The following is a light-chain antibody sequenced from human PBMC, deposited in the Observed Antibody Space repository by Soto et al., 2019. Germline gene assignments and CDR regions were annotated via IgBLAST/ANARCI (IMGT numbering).Light chain of an antibody. CDR1: SSDVGAYNF. J-gene: IGLJ1*01. CDR2: EVN. CDR3: SSFTRSSTYV. V-gene: IGLV2-14*01. Sequence: QAVVTQPASVSGSPGQSITISCTGTSSDVGAYNFVSWYQQYPGKAPKVMIYEVNNRPSGVSNRFSGSKSGNTASLTISGLQAADEADYYCSSFTRSSTYVFGSGTKLTVL.